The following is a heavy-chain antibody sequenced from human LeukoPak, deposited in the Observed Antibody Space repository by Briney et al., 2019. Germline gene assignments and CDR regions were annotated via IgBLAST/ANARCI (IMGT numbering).Heavy chain of an antibody. D-gene: IGHD5-12*01. CDR1: GGSFSGYY. V-gene: IGHV4-34*01. J-gene: IGHJ5*02. Sequence: SETLSLTCAVYGGSFSGYYWSWIRQLPGKGLEWIGEINHSGSTNYNPSLKSRVTISVDTSKNQFSLKLSSVTAADTAVYYCARGGRWLQLGFDPWGQGTLVTVSS. CDR2: INHSGST. CDR3: ARGGRWLQLGFDP.